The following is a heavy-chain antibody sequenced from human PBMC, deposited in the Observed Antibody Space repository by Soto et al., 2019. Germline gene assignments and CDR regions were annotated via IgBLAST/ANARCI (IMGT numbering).Heavy chain of an antibody. V-gene: IGHV6-1*01. CDR2: TYYRSKWFY. CDR1: GDSVSSNSVV. Sequence: SQTLSLTCAISGDSVSSNSVVWNWIRQSPSRGLEWLGRTYYRSKWFYEYAASVKSRIVINPDTSKNQFSLQLSSVTPEDTAVYYCARGAFIAEPCTCFDYWGQGTPVTVSS. J-gene: IGHJ4*02. D-gene: IGHD6-13*01. CDR3: ARGAFIAEPCTCFDY.